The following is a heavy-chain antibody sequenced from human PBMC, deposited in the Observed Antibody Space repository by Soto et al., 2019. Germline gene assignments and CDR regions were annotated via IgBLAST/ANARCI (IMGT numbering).Heavy chain of an antibody. Sequence: ASVKVSCKASGYTFTSYAMHWVRQAPGQRLEWMGWINAGNGNTKYSQKFQGRVTITRDTSASTAYMELSSLRSEDTAVYYCTRQPSDTAPRTDYYYGMDVWGQGTTVTVSS. D-gene: IGHD5-18*01. CDR3: TRQPSDTAPRTDYYYGMDV. CDR1: GYTFTSYA. J-gene: IGHJ6*02. CDR2: INAGNGNT. V-gene: IGHV1-3*01.